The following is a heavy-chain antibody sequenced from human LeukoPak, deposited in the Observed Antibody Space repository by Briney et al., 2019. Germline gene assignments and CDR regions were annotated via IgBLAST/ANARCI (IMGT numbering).Heavy chain of an antibody. V-gene: IGHV4-34*01. CDR1: GGSFSGYY. D-gene: IGHD3-10*01. CDR3: ARAGLWFGEPNFDY. Sequence: PSETLSLTCAVYGGSFSGYYWSWIRQPPGKGLEWIGEINHSGSTNYNPSLKSRVTISVDTSENQFSLKLSSVTAADTAVYYCARAGLWFGEPNFDYWGQGTLVTVSS. J-gene: IGHJ4*02. CDR2: INHSGST.